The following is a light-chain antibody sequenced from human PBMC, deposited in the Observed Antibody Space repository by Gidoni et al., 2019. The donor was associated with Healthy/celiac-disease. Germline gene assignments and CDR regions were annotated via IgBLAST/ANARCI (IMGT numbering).Light chain of an antibody. CDR3: QQRRNWPIT. Sequence: EVVLTQSPATLSLSPGERATLSCRASQSVSSYLAWYQQKPGQAPRLLIYDASNRATGIPARFRGSGSGTDFTLTISRLEPEEFAVYYCQQRRNWPITFGQGTRLEIK. CDR1: QSVSSY. J-gene: IGKJ5*01. CDR2: DAS. V-gene: IGKV3-11*01.